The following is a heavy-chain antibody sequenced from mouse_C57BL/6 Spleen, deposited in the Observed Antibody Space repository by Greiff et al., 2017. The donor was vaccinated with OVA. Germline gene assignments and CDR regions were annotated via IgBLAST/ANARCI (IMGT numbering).Heavy chain of an antibody. CDR1: GYTFTSYW. CDR3: ARQLPYYFDY. Sequence: QVQLQQPGAELVRPGTSVKLSCKASGYTFTSYWMHWVKQRPGQGLEWIGVIDPSDSYTNYNQKFKGKATLTVDTSASTAYMQLSSLTSEDSAVYYCARQLPYYFDYWGQGTTLTVSS. V-gene: IGHV1-59*01. D-gene: IGHD3-1*01. J-gene: IGHJ2*01. CDR2: IDPSDSYT.